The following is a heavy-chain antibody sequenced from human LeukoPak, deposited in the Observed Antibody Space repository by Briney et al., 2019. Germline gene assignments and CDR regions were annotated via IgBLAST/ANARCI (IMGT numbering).Heavy chain of an antibody. Sequence: GGSLRLSCAASGFTFSSYWMSWVRQAPGKGLEWVSVVYSDGNTYYADSVKGRFTISRDNSRNTLYLQMNSLRAEDTAVYYCARSQTYYGSVFFNYWGQGTPVSVSS. CDR2: VYSDGNT. V-gene: IGHV3-53*01. J-gene: IGHJ4*02. CDR3: ARSQTYYGSVFFNY. CDR1: GFTFSSYW. D-gene: IGHD3-10*01.